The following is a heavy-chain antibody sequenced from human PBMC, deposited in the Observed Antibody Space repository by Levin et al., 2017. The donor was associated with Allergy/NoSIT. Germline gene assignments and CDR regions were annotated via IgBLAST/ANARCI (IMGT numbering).Heavy chain of an antibody. V-gene: IGHV3-23*01. Sequence: GESLKISCAASGFTFSSYAMSWVRQAPGKGLEWVSAISGSGGSTYYADSVKGRFTISRDNSKNTLYLQMNSLRAEDTAVYYCAKGIAAAGRSYYYYGMDVWGQGTTVTVSS. CDR2: ISGSGGST. D-gene: IGHD6-13*01. CDR3: AKGIAAAGRSYYYYGMDV. CDR1: GFTFSSYA. J-gene: IGHJ6*02.